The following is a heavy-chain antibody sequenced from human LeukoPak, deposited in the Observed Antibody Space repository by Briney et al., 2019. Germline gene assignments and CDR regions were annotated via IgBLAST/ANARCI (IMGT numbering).Heavy chain of an antibody. CDR2: ISSSGKCV. Sequence: GGSLTLSCSAAGLGICTYSKNWVRQAPGKGVECVSYISSSGKCVYYDYSVKGRHTLSRDEAKNKLYLQMNSLRAEATALYYCARDRYDSPVGGMAVWGQGATGSVSS. CDR3: ARDRYDSPVGGMAV. V-gene: IGHV3-21*06. D-gene: IGHD1-26*01. J-gene: IGHJ6*02. CDR1: GLGICTYS.